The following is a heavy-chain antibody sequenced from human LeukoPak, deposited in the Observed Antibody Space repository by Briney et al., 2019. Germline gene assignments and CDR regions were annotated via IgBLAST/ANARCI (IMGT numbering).Heavy chain of an antibody. V-gene: IGHV3-33*01. D-gene: IGHD3-22*01. CDR2: IWYDGSNK. CDR1: GFTFSSYG. Sequence: PGRSLRLSCAASGFTFSSYGMHWVRQAPGKGLEWVAVIWYDGSNKYYADSVKGRFTISRDNSKNTLYLQMNSLRAEDTAVYYCARLGYYDSSGYYYPTRFGFDYWGQGTLVTVSS. CDR3: ARLGYYDSSGYYYPTRFGFDY. J-gene: IGHJ4*02.